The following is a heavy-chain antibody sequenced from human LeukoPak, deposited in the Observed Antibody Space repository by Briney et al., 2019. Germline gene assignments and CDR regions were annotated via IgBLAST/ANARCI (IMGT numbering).Heavy chain of an antibody. Sequence: GRSLRLSCAASGFSFSSYGMNWVRQAPGKGLEWVAVISYDGSTKYYADSVKGRFTISRDNSKNTLYLQMNSLRAEDTAVYYCARDGRYCSSTSCLYYYYGMDVWGKGTTVTVSS. CDR2: ISYDGSTK. V-gene: IGHV3-30*03. D-gene: IGHD2-2*01. J-gene: IGHJ6*04. CDR3: ARDGRYCSSTSCLYYYYGMDV. CDR1: GFSFSSYG.